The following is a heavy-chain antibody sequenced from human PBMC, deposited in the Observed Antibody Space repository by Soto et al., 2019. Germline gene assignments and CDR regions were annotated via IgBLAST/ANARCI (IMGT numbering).Heavy chain of an antibody. CDR2: IRGSGGST. CDR3: AKVVPTSILYYYGMDV. D-gene: IGHD2-21*01. J-gene: IGHJ6*02. Sequence: GGSLRLSCAASGFTFSSYAMSWVRQAPGKGLEWVSAIRGSGGSTYYADSVKGRFTISRDNSKNTLYLQMNSLRAEDTAVYYCAKVVPTSILYYYGMDVWGQGTTVTVSS. V-gene: IGHV3-23*01. CDR1: GFTFSSYA.